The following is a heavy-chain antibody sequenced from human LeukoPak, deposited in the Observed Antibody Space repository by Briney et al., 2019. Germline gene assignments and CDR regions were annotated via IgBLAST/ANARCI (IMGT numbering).Heavy chain of an antibody. V-gene: IGHV3-30*18. Sequence: GGSLRLSCAASGFTFSSYGMHWVRQAPGKGLEWVAVISYDGSNKYYADSVKGRFTISRDNSKNTLYLQMNSLRAEDTAVYYCAKETDYYDISGYSFDYWGQGPLVTVSS. J-gene: IGHJ4*02. CDR1: GFTFSSYG. CDR3: AKETDYYDISGYSFDY. D-gene: IGHD3-22*01. CDR2: ISYDGSNK.